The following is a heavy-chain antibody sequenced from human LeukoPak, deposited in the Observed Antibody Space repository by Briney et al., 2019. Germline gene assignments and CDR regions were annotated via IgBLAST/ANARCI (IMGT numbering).Heavy chain of an antibody. D-gene: IGHD1-26*01. CDR2: ISYSGRT. CDR1: GGSIISSAYY. Sequence: SETLSLTCTVSGGSIISSAYYWGWIRQPPGKCLEWIESISYSGRTYHNPSLKSRVTISVDTSKNRFSLKLISVTAADTAVYYCETYSGTFYLQFDYWGQGTLVTVSS. CDR3: ETYSGTFYLQFDY. J-gene: IGHJ4*02. V-gene: IGHV4-39*01.